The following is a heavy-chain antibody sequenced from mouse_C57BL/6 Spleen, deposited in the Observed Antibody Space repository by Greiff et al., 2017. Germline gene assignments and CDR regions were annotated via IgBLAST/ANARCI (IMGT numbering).Heavy chain of an antibody. Sequence: QVQLQQSGPGLVQPSQSLSITCTASGFSLTSYGVHWVRQSPGKGLAWLGVIWSGGSTDYNAAFISRLSISKDNSKSQVFFKMNRLQADDTAIYCCARNEGREDAMDYWGQGTSVTVSS. CDR2: IWSGGST. CDR3: ARNEGREDAMDY. CDR1: GFSLTSYG. J-gene: IGHJ4*01. V-gene: IGHV2-2*01.